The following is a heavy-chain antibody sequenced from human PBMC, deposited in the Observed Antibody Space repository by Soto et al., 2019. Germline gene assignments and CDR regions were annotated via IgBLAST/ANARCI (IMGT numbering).Heavy chain of an antibody. CDR2: IKQDGSEK. CDR3: ARDFRSSSERKGLWGSYHPRYYYYMDV. Sequence: QPGGSLRLSCAASGFTFSSYGMHWVRQAPGKGLEWVANIKQDGSEKYYVDSVEGRFTISRDNAKNSLYLQMNSLRGEDTAVYYCARDFRSSSERKGLWGSYHPRYYYYMDVWGKGTTVTVSS. V-gene: IGHV3-7*01. D-gene: IGHD3-16*02. CDR1: GFTFSSYG. J-gene: IGHJ6*03.